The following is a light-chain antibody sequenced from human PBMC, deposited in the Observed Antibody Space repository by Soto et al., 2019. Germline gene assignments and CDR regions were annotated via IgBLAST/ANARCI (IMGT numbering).Light chain of an antibody. CDR2: EVS. CDR3: SSYTNGNTAVV. CDR1: SSDIGNYNY. V-gene: IGLV2-14*01. Sequence: QSALTQPASVSGSPGQSITISCTGSSSDIGNYNYVSWYQQHPGKAPKLMLFEVSHRPSGVSNRFSDSKSGNTASLTISGLQAEDEADYYCSSYTNGNTAVVFGGGTKLTVL. J-gene: IGLJ2*01.